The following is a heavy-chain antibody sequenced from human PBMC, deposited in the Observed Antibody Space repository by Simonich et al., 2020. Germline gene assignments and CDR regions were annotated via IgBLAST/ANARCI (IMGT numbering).Heavy chain of an antibody. CDR1: GYTFTSYD. D-gene: IGHD2-15*01. J-gene: IGHJ4*02. V-gene: IGHV1-8*03. CDR2: MNPNSGNT. Sequence: VQLVQSGAEVKKPGASVKVSCKAYGYTFTSYDINWVRQATGQVLEWMGWMNPNSGNTGYAQKFQGRVTITRNNSIITAYMGLSSLRSEDTAVYYCARGRGGMSRGYVDYWGQGTLVTVSS. CDR3: ARGRGGMSRGYVDY.